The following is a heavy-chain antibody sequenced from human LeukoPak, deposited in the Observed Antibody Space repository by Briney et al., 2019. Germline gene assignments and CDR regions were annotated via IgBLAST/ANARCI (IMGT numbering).Heavy chain of an antibody. CDR2: VHHSGIT. CDR1: GGFISSGGYY. D-gene: IGHD3-22*01. J-gene: IGHJ3*01. V-gene: IGHV4-39*01. CDR3: ARNPPNYYDSSGRMGAFDV. Sequence: SETLSLTCVVSGGFISSGGYYWGWIRHPPEKGLEWIGSVHHSGITYYNTSLKSRVTVSVDKSKNQFSLELTSVTAADTAVYYCARNPPNYYDSSGRMGAFDVWGQGTMVTVSS.